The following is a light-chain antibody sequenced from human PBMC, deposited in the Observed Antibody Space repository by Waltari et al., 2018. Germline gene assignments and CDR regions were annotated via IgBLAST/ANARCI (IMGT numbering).Light chain of an antibody. Sequence: QSALTQPASVSGSPGQSITLSCTGTNNAIEISILVSWYQHHPGKAPKLIISDVNRRPSGVSDRFSGSKSGNTASLTIAGLQAEDEADYHCSSYASDRTFFGGGTKVTVL. V-gene: IGLV2-23*02. CDR2: DVN. CDR1: NNAIEISIL. J-gene: IGLJ2*01. CDR3: SSYASDRTF.